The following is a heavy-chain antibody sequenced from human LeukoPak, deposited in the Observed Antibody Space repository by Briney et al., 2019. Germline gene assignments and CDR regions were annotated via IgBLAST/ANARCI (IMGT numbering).Heavy chain of an antibody. CDR1: GYTLTELS. V-gene: IGHV1-24*01. CDR3: ATTPDGGNLLDY. J-gene: IGHJ4*02. Sequence: ASVKVSCKVSGYTLTELSMHWVRQAPGKGLEWMGGFDPEDGETIYAQKFQGRVTMTEDTSTDTAYMELSSLRSEDTAVYYCATTPDGGNLLDYWGQGTLVTVSS. D-gene: IGHD4-23*01. CDR2: FDPEDGET.